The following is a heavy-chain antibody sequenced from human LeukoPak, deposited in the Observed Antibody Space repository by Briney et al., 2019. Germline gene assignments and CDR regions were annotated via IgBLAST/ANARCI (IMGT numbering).Heavy chain of an antibody. V-gene: IGHV1-24*01. Sequence: ASVTVSFTVSGYTLTELSMHWMRQAPGKGLELMGGFDPEDGETIYAQKFQGRVTMTEDTSTDTAYMELSSLRSEDTAVYYCATFPLPGRINDYWGQGTLVTVSS. CDR1: GYTLTELS. CDR3: ATFPLPGRINDY. CDR2: FDPEDGET. D-gene: IGHD3-10*01. J-gene: IGHJ4*02.